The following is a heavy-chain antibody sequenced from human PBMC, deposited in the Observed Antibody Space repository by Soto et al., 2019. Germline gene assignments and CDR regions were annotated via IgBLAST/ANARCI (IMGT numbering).Heavy chain of an antibody. J-gene: IGHJ6*02. D-gene: IGHD6-19*01. CDR2: IHPGDSDT. CDR3: ARPGSVAGTYYYGMDV. V-gene: IGHV5-51*01. Sequence: GESLKISCVGSGFSFSRYTVGWVRQVPGKGLEWMGVIHPGDSDTRYSPSFQGQVTISADKSISTAYLQWSSLKASDTAMYYCARPGSVAGTYYYGMDVWGQGTTVTVSS. CDR1: GFSFSRYT.